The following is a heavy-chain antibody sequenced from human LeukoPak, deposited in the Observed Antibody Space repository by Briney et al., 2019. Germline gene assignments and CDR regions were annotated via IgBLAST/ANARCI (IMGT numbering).Heavy chain of an antibody. CDR3: AKSPAADTAMSFFDY. CDR1: GFTFRSYA. CDR2: INNSGDDT. Sequence: GGSLRLSCAASGFTFRSYAMSWVRQTPGKGLEWVSVINNSGDDTMDAESVKGRFTTSRDNSKNTLYLQMNSLRAEDTAVYYCAKSPAADTAMSFFDYWGQGTLVTVSS. D-gene: IGHD5-18*01. V-gene: IGHV3-23*01. J-gene: IGHJ4*02.